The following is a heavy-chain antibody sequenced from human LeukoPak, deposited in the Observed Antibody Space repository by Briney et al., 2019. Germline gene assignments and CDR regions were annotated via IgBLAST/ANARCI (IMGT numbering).Heavy chain of an antibody. Sequence: SETLSLTCTVSGGSISSYYWSWIRRPPGKGLEWIGYIYYSGSTNYKSSLKSRVTISLDTSKNQFSLKLSSVTAADTAVFYCARTNWNGGYYFDYWGQGTLVTVSS. CDR3: ARTNWNGGYYFDY. CDR2: IYYSGST. D-gene: IGHD1-1*01. J-gene: IGHJ4*02. V-gene: IGHV4-59*01. CDR1: GGSISSYY.